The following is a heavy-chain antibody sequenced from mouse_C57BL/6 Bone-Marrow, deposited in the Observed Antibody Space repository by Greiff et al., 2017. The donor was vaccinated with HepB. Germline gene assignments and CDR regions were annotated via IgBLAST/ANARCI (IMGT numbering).Heavy chain of an antibody. J-gene: IGHJ3*01. CDR3: ARDGSFYYYGSS. D-gene: IGHD1-1*01. V-gene: IGHV5-4*01. CDR1: GFTFSSYA. CDR2: ISDGGGYT. Sequence: DVMLVESGGGLVKPGGSLKLSCAASGFTFSSYAMSWVRQTPEKRLEWVATISDGGGYTYYPDNVKGRFTISRDNATNNLYLQMSHLKSEDTAMYYCARDGSFYYYGSSWGQGTLVTVSA.